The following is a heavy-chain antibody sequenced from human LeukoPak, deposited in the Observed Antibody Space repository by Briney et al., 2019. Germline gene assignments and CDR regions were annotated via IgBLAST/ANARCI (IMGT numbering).Heavy chain of an antibody. V-gene: IGHV3-21*01. CDR2: ISSSSSYI. CDR3: ARGPTGSSWYVWVDY. J-gene: IGHJ4*02. CDR1: GFNFSSYS. D-gene: IGHD6-13*01. Sequence: GGSLRLSFAASGFNFSSYSMNWVRQAPGKGLEWVSSISSSSSYIYYADSVKGRFTISRDSAKNSLYLQMNSLRAEDTALYYCARGPTGSSWYVWVDYWGQGTLVTVSS.